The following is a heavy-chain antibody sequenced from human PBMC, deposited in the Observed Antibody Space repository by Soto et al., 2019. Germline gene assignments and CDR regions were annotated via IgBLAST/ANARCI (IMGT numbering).Heavy chain of an antibody. D-gene: IGHD3-9*01. V-gene: IGHV3-30*18. J-gene: IGHJ4*02. Sequence: QVQLVESGGGVVQPGRSLRLSCAASGFTFSSYGMHWVRQAPGKGLEWVAVISYDGSHKFYAESVKGRFTISRDDSKNTLHLQMNRLRPEDTGVYFCAKKARYLDTSQSYFDYWGQGTLVTVSS. CDR2: ISYDGSHK. CDR1: GFTFSSYG. CDR3: AKKARYLDTSQSYFDY.